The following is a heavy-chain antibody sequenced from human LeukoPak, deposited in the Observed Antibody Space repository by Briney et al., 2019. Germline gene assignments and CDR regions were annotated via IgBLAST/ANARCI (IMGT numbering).Heavy chain of an antibody. CDR1: GYTFTSYG. J-gene: IGHJ3*02. D-gene: IGHD3-22*01. CDR3: ARGIYYDSSGYLPFFAFDN. V-gene: IGHV1-18*01. CDR2: ISAYNGNT. Sequence: GASVKVSCKASGYTFTSYGISWVRQAPGQGLEWMGWISAYNGNTNYAQKLQGRVTMTTDTSTSTAYMELRSLRSDDTAVYYCARGIYYDSSGYLPFFAFDNWGQGTMVTVSS.